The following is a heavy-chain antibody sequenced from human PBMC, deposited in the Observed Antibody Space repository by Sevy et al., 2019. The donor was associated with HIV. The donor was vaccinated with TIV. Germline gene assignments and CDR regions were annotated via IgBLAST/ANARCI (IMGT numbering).Heavy chain of an antibody. CDR1: GGSISSYY. CDR2: IYYSGST. Sequence: SETLSLTCTVSGGSISSYYWSWIRQPPGKGLEWIGYIYYSGSTNYNPSLKGRDTISVDTSKNQFSLKRSSVTAADTAVYYCAGSQFLEWFVTSYYYYYMDVWGKGTTVTVSS. J-gene: IGHJ6*03. V-gene: IGHV4-59*01. CDR3: AGSQFLEWFVTSYYYYYMDV. D-gene: IGHD3-3*01.